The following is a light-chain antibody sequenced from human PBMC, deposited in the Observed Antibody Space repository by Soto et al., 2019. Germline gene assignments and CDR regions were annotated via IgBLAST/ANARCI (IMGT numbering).Light chain of an antibody. CDR1: SSNIGAGYD. Sequence: QSALTQPPSVSGAPGQRVTISCTGSSSNIGAGYDVHWYQQLPGTAPKLLIYGNSNRPSGVPDRFSGSKSGTSAPLAITGLQAEDEADYYCQSYDSSLSAYVFGTGTRSPS. V-gene: IGLV1-40*01. J-gene: IGLJ1*01. CDR3: QSYDSSLSAYV. CDR2: GNS.